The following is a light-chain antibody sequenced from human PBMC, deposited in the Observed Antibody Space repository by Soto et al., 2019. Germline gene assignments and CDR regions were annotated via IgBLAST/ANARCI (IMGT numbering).Light chain of an antibody. CDR1: QDINNN. CDR3: QHRSNWPRT. CDR2: DVS. V-gene: IGKV3-11*01. J-gene: IGKJ1*01. Sequence: IVLTQSPATLSLSPGKIASLSCRASQDINNNLIWYQQKPVQAPRLLIYDVSNSAPGIRASLSGSGSWTDFTLAISSLEPEDFAVYYCQHRSNWPRTFGQGTQVAVK.